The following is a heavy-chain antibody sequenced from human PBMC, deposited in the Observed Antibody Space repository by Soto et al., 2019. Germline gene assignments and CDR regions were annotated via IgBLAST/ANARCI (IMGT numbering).Heavy chain of an antibody. CDR3: ARETRTTRTRGWFDP. CDR1: GYTFTGYY. J-gene: IGHJ5*02. V-gene: IGHV1-2*04. Sequence: QVQLVQSGAEVKKPGASVKVSCKASGYTFTGYYMHWVRQAPGQGLEWMGWINPNSGGTNYAQKFQGWITMTRDTSNSTAYMELSRLRSDDTAVYYCARETRTTRTRGWFDPWGQGTLVTVSS. CDR2: INPNSGGT. D-gene: IGHD4-17*01.